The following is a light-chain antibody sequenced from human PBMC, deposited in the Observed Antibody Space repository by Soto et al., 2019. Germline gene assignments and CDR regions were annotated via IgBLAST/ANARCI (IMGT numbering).Light chain of an antibody. CDR2: DVS. Sequence: PGERATLSCRASQSVSSRLAWYQQKPGQAPRLLIYDVSNRATGIPARFSGSGSGTEFTLTISSLQPDDFATYYCQHYNSYSEAFGQGTKVDIK. V-gene: IGKV3D-15*01. J-gene: IGKJ1*01. CDR3: QHYNSYSEA. CDR1: QSVSSR.